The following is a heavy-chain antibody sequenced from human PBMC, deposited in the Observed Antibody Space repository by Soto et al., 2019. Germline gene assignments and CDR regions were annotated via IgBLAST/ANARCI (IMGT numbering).Heavy chain of an antibody. CDR3: ARDRVDTMVRGVILSYYYYYMDV. J-gene: IGHJ6*03. CDR2: INAGNGNT. Sequence: ASVKVSCKASGYTFTSYAMHWVRQAPGQRLEWMGWINAGNGNTKYSQKFQGRVTITRDTSASTAYMELSSLRSEDTAVYYCARDRVDTMVRGVILSYYYYYMDVWGKGATVTVSS. CDR1: GYTFTSYA. V-gene: IGHV1-3*01. D-gene: IGHD3-10*01.